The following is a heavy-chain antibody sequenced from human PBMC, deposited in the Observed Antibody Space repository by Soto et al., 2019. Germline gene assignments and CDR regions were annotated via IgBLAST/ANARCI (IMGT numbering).Heavy chain of an antibody. CDR3: AKDGGVLRYFANSFDP. CDR2: ISGSGGST. CDR1: GFTFSSYA. J-gene: IGHJ5*02. D-gene: IGHD3-9*01. V-gene: IGHV3-23*01. Sequence: GGSLRLSCAASGFTFSSYAMSWVRQAPGKGLEWVSAISGSGGSTYYADSVKGRFTISRDNSKNTLYLQMNSLRAEDTAVYYCAKDGGVLRYFANSFDPWGQGTLVTVSS.